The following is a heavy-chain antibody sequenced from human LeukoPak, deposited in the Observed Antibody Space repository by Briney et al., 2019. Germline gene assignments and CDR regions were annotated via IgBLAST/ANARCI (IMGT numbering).Heavy chain of an antibody. CDR3: ARDTFQPGLIDS. Sequence: PGGSLRLSCAASGFTFSLYAVNWVRQAPGKGLEWISYINDDSSDIHYARSVRGRFTISRDDARKTLYLQLSSLRVEDTAVYYCARDTFQPGLIDSWGQGTLVTVSS. J-gene: IGHJ4*02. D-gene: IGHD2-2*01. V-gene: IGHV3-21*05. CDR2: INDDSSDI. CDR1: GFTFSLYA.